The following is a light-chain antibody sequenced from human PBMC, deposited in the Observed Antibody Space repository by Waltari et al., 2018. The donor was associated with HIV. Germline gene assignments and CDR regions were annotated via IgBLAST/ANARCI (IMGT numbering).Light chain of an antibody. Sequence: QSALTQPASVPGSPGPSITIYCVGTSSDTGNLKYVSWFHTLPGKAPKLIIYEVSNRPSGVSDRFSGSKSGNTASLTISGLQVEDEAEYYCNSETSAGTYVFGTGTKVTVL. CDR2: EVS. CDR1: SSDTGNLKY. J-gene: IGLJ1*01. V-gene: IGLV2-14*01. CDR3: NSETSAGTYV.